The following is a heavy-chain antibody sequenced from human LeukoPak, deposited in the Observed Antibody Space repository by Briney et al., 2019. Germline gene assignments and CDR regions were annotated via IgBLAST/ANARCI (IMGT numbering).Heavy chain of an antibody. CDR3: ASGSGSYYHTFDY. J-gene: IGHJ4*02. CDR1: GGSISSYY. D-gene: IGHD3-10*01. Sequence: KPSETLSLTCTVSGGSISSYYWSWIRQPPGKGLEWIGYIYYSGNTNYNPSLKSRVTISVDTSKNQFSLKLSSVTAADTAVYYCASGSGSYYHTFDYWGQGTLVTVSS. CDR2: IYYSGNT. V-gene: IGHV4-59*12.